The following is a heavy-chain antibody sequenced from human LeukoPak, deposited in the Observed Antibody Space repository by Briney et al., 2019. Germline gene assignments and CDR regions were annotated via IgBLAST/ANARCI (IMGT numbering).Heavy chain of an antibody. Sequence: GGSLRLSCAASGLTFSNAWMNWVRQAPGKGLEWVGRIKSKTDGGTTDYAAPVKGRFTISRDDSKNTLYLQMNSLKTEDTAVYYCTTPLYYYGSGSYYNPSTYWGQGTLVTVSS. CDR2: IKSKTDGGTT. V-gene: IGHV3-15*07. CDR3: TTPLYYYGSGSYYNPSTY. D-gene: IGHD3-10*01. J-gene: IGHJ4*02. CDR1: GLTFSNAW.